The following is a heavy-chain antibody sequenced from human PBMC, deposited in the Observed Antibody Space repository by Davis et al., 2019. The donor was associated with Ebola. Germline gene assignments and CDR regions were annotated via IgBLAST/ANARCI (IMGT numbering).Heavy chain of an antibody. D-gene: IGHD5-18*01. V-gene: IGHV6-1*01. Sequence: HLQTLSLTCAISGDSVSSAGWNWIRQSPSRGLEWLGRTYYKSKWYNDYAVSVKSRITINPDTSKNQFSLQLNSVTLEDTALYYCARGWLRGGLDVWGEGTTVTVSS. CDR1: GDSVSSAG. J-gene: IGHJ6*04. CDR3: ARGWLRGGLDV. CDR2: TYYKSKWYN.